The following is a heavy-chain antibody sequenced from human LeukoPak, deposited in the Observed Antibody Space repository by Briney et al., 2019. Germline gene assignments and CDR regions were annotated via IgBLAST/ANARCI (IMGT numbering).Heavy chain of an antibody. D-gene: IGHD2-2*01. Sequence: SETLSLTCTVSGGSISSYYWSWIRQPAGKGLEWIGRIYTSGSTNYNPSLKSRVTMSVDTSKNQFSLKLSSVTAADTAVYYCARETYCSSTSCWPYYYYYMDVWGKGTTVTVSS. V-gene: IGHV4-4*07. J-gene: IGHJ6*03. CDR1: GGSISSYY. CDR2: IYTSGST. CDR3: ARETYCSSTSCWPYYYYYMDV.